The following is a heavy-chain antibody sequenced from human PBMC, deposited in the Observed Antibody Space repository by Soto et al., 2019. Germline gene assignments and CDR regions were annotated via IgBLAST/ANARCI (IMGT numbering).Heavy chain of an antibody. D-gene: IGHD4-17*01. V-gene: IGHV3-23*01. CDR2: ISGSGDST. J-gene: IGHJ4*02. CDR1: GFTFSSYA. CDR3: ARGSAYSDYDLEY. Sequence: EVQLLESGGGLVQPGGSLRLSCAASGFTFSSYAMSWVRQAPGKGLEWVSAISGSGDSTYYADSVKGRFTISRDNSKNTLYLHMNSLRAEDTAVYYCARGSAYSDYDLEYWGQGTLVTVSS.